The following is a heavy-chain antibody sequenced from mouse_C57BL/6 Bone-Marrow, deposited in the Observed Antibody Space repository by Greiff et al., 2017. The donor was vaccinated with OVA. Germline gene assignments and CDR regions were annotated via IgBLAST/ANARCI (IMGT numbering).Heavy chain of an antibody. CDR2: INPNNGGT. J-gene: IGHJ1*03. V-gene: IGHV1-26*01. Sequence: EVQLQQSGPELVKPGASVKISCKASGYTFTDYYMNWVKQSHGKSLEWIGDINPNNGGTSYNQKFKGKATLTVDKSSSTAYMELRSLTSEDSAVYYCARGGLLRFYWYFDVWGTGTTVTVSS. D-gene: IGHD1-1*01. CDR3: ARGGLLRFYWYFDV. CDR1: GYTFTDYY.